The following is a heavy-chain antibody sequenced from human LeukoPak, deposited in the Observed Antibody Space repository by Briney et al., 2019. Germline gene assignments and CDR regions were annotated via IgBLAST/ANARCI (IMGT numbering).Heavy chain of an antibody. Sequence: ASVKVSCKASGYTFTSYAISWVRQAPGQGLEWMGGIIPIFGTANYAQKFQGRVTITADESTSTAYMELSSLRSEDTAVYYCARARLRHLVGATTSYYYGMDVWGQGTTVTVSS. J-gene: IGHJ6*02. CDR1: GYTFTSYA. D-gene: IGHD1-26*01. CDR2: IIPIFGTA. CDR3: ARARLRHLVGATTSYYYGMDV. V-gene: IGHV1-69*13.